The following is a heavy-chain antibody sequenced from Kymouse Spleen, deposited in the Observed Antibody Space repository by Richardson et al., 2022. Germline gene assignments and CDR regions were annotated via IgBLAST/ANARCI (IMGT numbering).Heavy chain of an antibody. V-gene: IGHV4-39*01. CDR3: ARLGFGEFHDAFDI. CDR2: IYYSGST. CDR1: GGSISSSSYY. Sequence: QLQLQESGPGLVKPSETLSLTCTVSGGSISSSSYYWGWIRQPPGKGLEWIGSIYYSGSTYYNPSLKSRVTISVDTSKNQFSLKLSSVTAADTAVYYCARLGFGEFHDAFDIWGQGTMVTVSS. J-gene: IGHJ3*02. D-gene: IGHD3-10*01.